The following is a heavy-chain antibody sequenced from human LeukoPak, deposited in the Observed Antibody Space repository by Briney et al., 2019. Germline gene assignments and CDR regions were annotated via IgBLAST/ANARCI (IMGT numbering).Heavy chain of an antibody. CDR1: GFTFRSHG. V-gene: IGHV3-33*01. D-gene: IGHD2-15*01. CDR3: ARTMGVCSGGSCYPRNYYYYYGMDV. J-gene: IGHJ6*02. CDR2: IWYDGSNK. Sequence: PGGSLRLSCAASGFTFRSHGMHWVRQAPGEGLEWVAVIWYDGSNKYYADSVKGRFTISRDNSKNTLYLQMNSLRAEDTAVYYCARTMGVCSGGSCYPRNYYYYYGMDVWGQGTTVTVSS.